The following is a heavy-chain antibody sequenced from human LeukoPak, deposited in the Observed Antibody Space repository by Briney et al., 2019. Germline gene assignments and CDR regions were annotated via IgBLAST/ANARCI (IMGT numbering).Heavy chain of an antibody. CDR1: GFTFSRYT. CDR3: GRRLRD. CDR2: ISSSGDTK. V-gene: IGHV3-48*04. Sequence: GGSLRLSCAASGFTFSRYTMNWVRQAPGKGLEWVSYISSSGDTKYYADSVKGRFTVSRDNAKNTLYLQMNSLRAEDTAVYYCGRRLRDWGQGTLVTVSS. J-gene: IGHJ4*02.